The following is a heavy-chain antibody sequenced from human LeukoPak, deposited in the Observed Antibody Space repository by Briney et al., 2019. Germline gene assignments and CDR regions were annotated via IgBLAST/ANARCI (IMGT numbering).Heavy chain of an antibody. J-gene: IGHJ4*02. CDR3: ARDVARYYDSSGYFNY. CDR2: ISSSSSYT. Sequence: GGSLRLSCAASGFTFSDYYMSWIRQAPGKGLEWVSYISSSSSYTKYADPVKGRFTISRDNAKNSLYLQMNSLRAEDTAVYYCARDVARYYDSSGYFNYWGQGTLVTVSS. D-gene: IGHD3-22*01. V-gene: IGHV3-11*06. CDR1: GFTFSDYY.